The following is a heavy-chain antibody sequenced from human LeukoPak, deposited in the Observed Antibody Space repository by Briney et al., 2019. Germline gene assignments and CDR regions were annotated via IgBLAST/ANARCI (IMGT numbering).Heavy chain of an antibody. CDR2: IIPIFGTA. J-gene: IGHJ4*02. Sequence: SVKVSCKASGGTFSSYAISWVRQAPGQGLEWMGGIIPIFGTANHAQKFQGRVTITADESTSTAYMELSSLRSEDTAVYYCARGGDYGDYLDYWGQGTLVTVSS. CDR3: ARGGDYGDYLDY. D-gene: IGHD4-17*01. CDR1: GGTFSSYA. V-gene: IGHV1-69*13.